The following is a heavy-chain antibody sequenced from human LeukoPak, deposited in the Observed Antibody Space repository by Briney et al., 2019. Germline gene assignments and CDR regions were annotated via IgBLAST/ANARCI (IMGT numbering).Heavy chain of an antibody. J-gene: IGHJ6*03. Sequence: PGGSLRLSCAASRFTFSSYGMHWVRQAPGKGLEWVAFIRYDGSNKYYADSVKGRFAISRDNSKNTLYLQMNSLRAEDTAVFYCAKGPKGYCSGGSCYYSYHYMDVWGKGTTVTISS. CDR3: AKGPKGYCSGGSCYYSYHYMDV. CDR2: IRYDGSNK. CDR1: RFTFSSYG. V-gene: IGHV3-30*02. D-gene: IGHD2-15*01.